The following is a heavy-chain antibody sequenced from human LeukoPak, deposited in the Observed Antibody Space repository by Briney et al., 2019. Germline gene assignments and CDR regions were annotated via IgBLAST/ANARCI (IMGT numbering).Heavy chain of an antibody. J-gene: IGHJ6*03. CDR3: AREGDSSSWYYYYYYMDV. CDR2: IKQDGSEK. D-gene: IGHD6-13*01. V-gene: IGHV3-7*01. Sequence: SGGSLRLSCAASGFTFSSYWMSWVRQAPGKGLEWVANIKQDGSEKYYVDSVKGRFTISRDNAKNSLYLQMNSLRAEDTAVYYCAREGDSSSWYYYYYYMDVWGKGTTVTVSS. CDR1: GFTFSSYW.